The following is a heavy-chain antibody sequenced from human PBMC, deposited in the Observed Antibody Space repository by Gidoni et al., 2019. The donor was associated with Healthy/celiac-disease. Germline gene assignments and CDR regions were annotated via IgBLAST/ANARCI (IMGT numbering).Heavy chain of an antibody. CDR2: IYSGGST. V-gene: IGHV3-53*04. J-gene: IGHJ5*02. D-gene: IGHD2-15*01. CDR3: ARDRGYCSGGSCYSVGWFDP. CDR1: GFTVSRNY. Sequence: EVQLVESGGGLVQPGGSLRLTCAASGFTVSRNYSSWVRQAPGKGLEWGSVIYSGGSTYYADSVKGRFTISRHNSKNTLYLQMNSLRAEDTAVYYCARDRGYCSGGSCYSVGWFDPWGQGTLVTVSS.